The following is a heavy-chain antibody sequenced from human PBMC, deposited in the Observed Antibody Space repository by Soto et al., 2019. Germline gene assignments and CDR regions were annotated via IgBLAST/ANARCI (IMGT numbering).Heavy chain of an antibody. Sequence: EVQLVESGGALVKPGGSLRLSCAASGFTFSSAWLSWVRQAPGKGLEWVGRIRRERDGGTTDYAAPVKGRFSISRDDSISTLYLHMNSLKPADTAVYFCTTYPFCSGGSCYSYAFDSWGQGTTVTVSS. J-gene: IGHJ3*02. CDR2: IRRERDGGTT. V-gene: IGHV3-15*02. CDR3: TTYPFCSGGSCYSYAFDS. CDR1: GFTFSSAW. D-gene: IGHD2-15*01.